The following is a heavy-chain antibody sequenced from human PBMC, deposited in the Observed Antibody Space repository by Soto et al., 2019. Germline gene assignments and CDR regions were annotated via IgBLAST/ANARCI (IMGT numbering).Heavy chain of an antibody. J-gene: IGHJ4*02. Sequence: EVQLLESGGGLVQPGGSLRVSCAASGFAFNIYAMSWVRQAPGKGLEWVSVISGSADSTNYADSVKGRFTISRDNSKNTVYLQMNSLRVEDTAVYYCAKDRTLYGSGSYFDYWGQGTLVTVSS. CDR2: ISGSADST. V-gene: IGHV3-23*01. CDR1: GFAFNIYA. D-gene: IGHD3-10*01. CDR3: AKDRTLYGSGSYFDY.